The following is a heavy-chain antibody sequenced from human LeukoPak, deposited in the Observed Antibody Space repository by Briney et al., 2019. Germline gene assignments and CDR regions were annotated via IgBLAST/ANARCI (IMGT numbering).Heavy chain of an antibody. CDR1: GGAFSSYA. J-gene: IGHJ4*02. V-gene: IGHV1-69*06. CDR3: ARDYPYGSSFDY. Sequence: SVKVPCKASGGAFSSYAISWVRQAPGQGLEWMGGIIPIFGTANYAQKFQGRVTITADKSTSTAYMELSSLRSDDTAVYYCARDYPYGSSFDYWGQGTLVTVSS. CDR2: IIPIFGTA. D-gene: IGHD6-13*01.